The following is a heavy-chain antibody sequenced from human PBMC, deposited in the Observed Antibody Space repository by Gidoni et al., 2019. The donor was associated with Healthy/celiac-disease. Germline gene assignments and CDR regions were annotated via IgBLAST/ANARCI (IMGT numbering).Heavy chain of an antibody. Sequence: QVQLQESGPGLVKPSQTLSLTCTVSGGSISSGGYYCSWIPQHPGKGLEWIGYIYYLGSTYYNPSLKSRVTISLYTSKNQFSLKLSSVTAAYTAGYYCAREEKGWLGFDYWGQGTLVTVSS. D-gene: IGHD5-12*01. CDR1: GGSISSGGYY. CDR3: AREEKGWLGFDY. J-gene: IGHJ4*02. V-gene: IGHV4-31*03. CDR2: IYYLGST.